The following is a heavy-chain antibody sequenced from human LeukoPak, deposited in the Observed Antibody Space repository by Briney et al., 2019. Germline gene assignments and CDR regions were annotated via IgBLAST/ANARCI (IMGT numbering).Heavy chain of an antibody. CDR3: ARYQYENYYYYYGMDV. J-gene: IGHJ6*02. Sequence: PGESLKISCKGSGYSFTGYWIGWVRQMPGKGLEWMGIIYPGDSDTRYSPSFQGQVTISADKSISTAYLQWSSLKASDTAMYYCARYQYENYYYYYGMDVWGQGTTVTVSS. CDR2: IYPGDSDT. CDR1: GYSFTGYW. D-gene: IGHD2-2*01. V-gene: IGHV5-51*01.